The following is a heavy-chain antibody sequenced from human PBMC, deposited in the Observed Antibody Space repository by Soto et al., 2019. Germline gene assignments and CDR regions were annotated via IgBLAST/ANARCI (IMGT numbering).Heavy chain of an antibody. CDR2: INHSGST. D-gene: IGHD2-2*01. CDR1: GGSFSGYY. Sequence: PSETLSLTCAVYGGSFSGYYWSWIRQPPGKGLEWIGEINHSGSTNYNPSLKSRVTISVDTSKNQFSLKLSSVTAADTAVYYCARGFAGILVVPAATVKWFDPWGQEPLVPVSP. CDR3: ARGFAGILVVPAATVKWFDP. J-gene: IGHJ5*02. V-gene: IGHV4-34*01.